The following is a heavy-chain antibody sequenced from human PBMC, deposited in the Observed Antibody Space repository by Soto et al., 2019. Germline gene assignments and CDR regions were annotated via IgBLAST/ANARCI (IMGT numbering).Heavy chain of an antibody. V-gene: IGHV5-10-1*01. CDR2: IDPSDSYT. D-gene: IGHD2-8*01. Sequence: GESMKISCNGSGYSFTSYCISWVRQMPGKGLEWMGRIDPSDSYTNYSPSFQGHVTISADKSISTAYLQWSSLKASDTAMYYCASWMGYCTNGVCPGLYYYYGMDVWGQGTTVTVSS. CDR1: GYSFTSYC. CDR3: ASWMGYCTNGVCPGLYYYYGMDV. J-gene: IGHJ6*02.